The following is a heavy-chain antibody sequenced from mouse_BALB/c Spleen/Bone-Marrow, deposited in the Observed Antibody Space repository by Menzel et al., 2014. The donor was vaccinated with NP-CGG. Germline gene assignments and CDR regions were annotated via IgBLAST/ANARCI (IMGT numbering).Heavy chain of an antibody. J-gene: IGHJ2*01. D-gene: IGHD4-1*01. Sequence: EVKLMESGGGLVQPGGSLKLSCAASGFTFSSYGMSWVRQTPDKRLELVATINSNGDSTYYPDSVKGRFTISRDNAKNTLYLQMSSLKSEDTAMYYCARGLGFFDYWGQGTPLTVSS. V-gene: IGHV5-6-3*01. CDR1: GFTFSSYG. CDR3: ARGLGFFDY. CDR2: INSNGDST.